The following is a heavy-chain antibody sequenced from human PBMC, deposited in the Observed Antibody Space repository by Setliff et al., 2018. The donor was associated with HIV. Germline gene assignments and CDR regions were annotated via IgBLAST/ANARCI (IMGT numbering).Heavy chain of an antibody. V-gene: IGHV4-59*01. CDR3: ARGMLRSSWYAHHDAFDI. D-gene: IGHD6-13*01. J-gene: IGHJ3*02. CDR1: GGSISSYY. Sequence: SETLSLTCTVSGGSISSYYWSWIRQPPGKGLEWIGYIYYSGSTNYNPSLKSRVTISVDTSKNQFSLKLSSVTAADTAVYYCARGMLRSSWYAHHDAFDIWGQGTMVTVTS. CDR2: IYYSGST.